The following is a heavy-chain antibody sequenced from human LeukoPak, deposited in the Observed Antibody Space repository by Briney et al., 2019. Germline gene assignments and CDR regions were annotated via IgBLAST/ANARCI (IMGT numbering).Heavy chain of an antibody. CDR1: GYTLTSYY. J-gene: IGHJ4*02. Sequence: ASVKVSCKASGYTLTSYYMHWVRQAPGQGLEWMGIINPSGGSTSYAQKFQGRVTMTRDTSTSTVYMELSSLRSEDTAVYYCARDYDYYDSSGLGDYWGQGTLVTVSS. CDR2: INPSGGST. V-gene: IGHV1-46*01. CDR3: ARDYDYYDSSGLGDY. D-gene: IGHD3-22*01.